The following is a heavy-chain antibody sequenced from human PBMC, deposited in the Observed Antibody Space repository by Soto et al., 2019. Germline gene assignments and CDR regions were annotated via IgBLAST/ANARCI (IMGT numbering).Heavy chain of an antibody. D-gene: IGHD6-13*01. CDR1: GYSVSSNSAA. J-gene: IGHJ3*02. CDR2: TYYRSKWYY. Sequence: SQTRSLTCAISGYSVSSNSAAWNWIIRSPSRGLEWLGKTYYRSKWYYDYAVSVESRITFNPDTSKNQFSLHLNSVTPEDTAVYYCASYSTTLGQCAFDIWRQGTMVIV. V-gene: IGHV6-1*01. CDR3: ASYSTTLGQCAFDI.